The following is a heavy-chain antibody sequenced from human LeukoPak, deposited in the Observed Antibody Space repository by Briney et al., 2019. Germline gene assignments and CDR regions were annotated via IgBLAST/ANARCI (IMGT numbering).Heavy chain of an antibody. Sequence: PGGSLRLSCAASGLTFSSYAMHWVRQAPGKGLEWVAVISYDGSNKYYADSVKGRFTISRDNSKNTLYLQMNSLRAEDTAVYYCAPLDGPQWGQGTLVTVSS. V-gene: IGHV3-30*04. CDR2: ISYDGSNK. J-gene: IGHJ4*02. CDR3: APLDGPQ. CDR1: GLTFSSYA.